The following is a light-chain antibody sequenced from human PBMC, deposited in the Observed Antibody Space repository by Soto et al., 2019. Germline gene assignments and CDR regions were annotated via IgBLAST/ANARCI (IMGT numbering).Light chain of an antibody. J-gene: IGKJ1*01. Sequence: AIQMTQAPSSLSASVGDRVTITCRASQDLKNDLSWFQQKPGKAPKLLIYLASTLHRGVPSRFSGSGSGTDFTLTISSLQPEDVATYYCLQDFSYPATFGQGTKVEIK. CDR3: LQDFSYPAT. V-gene: IGKV1-6*01. CDR1: QDLKND. CDR2: LAS.